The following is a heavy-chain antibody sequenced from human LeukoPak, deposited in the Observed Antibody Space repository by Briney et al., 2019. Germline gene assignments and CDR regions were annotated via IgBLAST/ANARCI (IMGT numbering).Heavy chain of an antibody. Sequence: ASVKVSCKTSGYTFTSHDINRVRQAPGQGLQWMGWMNPNSGNTGYAQQFHGRVTMTRDTSISTAYMELRGLRSEDTAMYYCASSLVGINDYWGQGTLVIVSS. CDR3: ASSLVGINDY. CDR1: GYTFTSHD. CDR2: MNPNSGNT. D-gene: IGHD2-8*02. V-gene: IGHV1-8*01. J-gene: IGHJ4*02.